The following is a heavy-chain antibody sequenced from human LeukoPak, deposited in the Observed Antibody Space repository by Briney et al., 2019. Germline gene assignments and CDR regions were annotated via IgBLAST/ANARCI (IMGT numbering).Heavy chain of an antibody. Sequence: GGSLRLSCAASGFTFSDYYMSWIRQAPGKGLEWVSYISSSGSTIYYADSVKGRFTLSRDNAKNSLYLQMNSLRAEDTAVYYCAGMMYDSSGYPEWGQGTLVTVSS. D-gene: IGHD3-22*01. CDR3: AGMMYDSSGYPE. CDR2: ISSSGSTI. V-gene: IGHV3-11*01. CDR1: GFTFSDYY. J-gene: IGHJ4*02.